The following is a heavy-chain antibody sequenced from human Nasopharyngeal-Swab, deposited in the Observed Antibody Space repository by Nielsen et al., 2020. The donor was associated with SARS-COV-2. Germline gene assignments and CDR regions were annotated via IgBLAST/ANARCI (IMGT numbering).Heavy chain of an antibody. Sequence: WIRQPPGKGLEWIGSIYYSGSTYYNPSLKSRVTISVDTSKNQFSLKLSSVTAADTAVYYCARHGYGDSNWFDPWGQGTLVTVSS. CDR2: IYYSGST. V-gene: IGHV4-39*01. D-gene: IGHD4-17*01. J-gene: IGHJ5*02. CDR3: ARHGYGDSNWFDP.